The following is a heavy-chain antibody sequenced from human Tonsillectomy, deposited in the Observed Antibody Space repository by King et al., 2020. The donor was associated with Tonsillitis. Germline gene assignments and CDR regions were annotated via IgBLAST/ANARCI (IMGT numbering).Heavy chain of an antibody. CDR2: IGVGGGSP. Sequence: VQLVESGGGLVQPGGSLRLSCAASGFTFSSYTMSWVRQAPGKGLEWVSSIGVGGGSPYYADSVKGRFTISRDNSKNTLYRQMNILRAEDTAVYYCAKVASSWFAEYFHHWGQGTLVTVSS. D-gene: IGHD6-13*01. CDR3: AKVASSWFAEYFHH. J-gene: IGHJ1*01. CDR1: GFTFSSYT. V-gene: IGHV3-23*04.